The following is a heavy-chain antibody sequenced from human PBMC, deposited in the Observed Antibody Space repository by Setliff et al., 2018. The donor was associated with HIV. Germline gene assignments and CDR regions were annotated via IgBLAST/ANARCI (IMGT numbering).Heavy chain of an antibody. CDR2: IYTSGNT. CDR1: GGSISSGSYY. D-gene: IGHD6-19*01. J-gene: IGHJ3*02. CDR3: ARGRYSSGWYKDAFDI. V-gene: IGHV4-61*02. Sequence: PSETLSLTCTVSGGSISSGSYYWSWIRQPAGKGLEWIGRIYTSGNTNYNPSLKSRVTISAETSKKQFSLKLNSVTAADTAVYYCARGRYSSGWYKDAFDIWGQGTMVTVSS.